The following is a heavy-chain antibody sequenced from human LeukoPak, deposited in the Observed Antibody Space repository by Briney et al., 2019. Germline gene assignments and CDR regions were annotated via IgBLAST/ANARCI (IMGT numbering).Heavy chain of an antibody. D-gene: IGHD4-17*01. CDR1: GGSISSYY. V-gene: IGHV4-59*12. CDR2: IYYSGST. J-gene: IGHJ6*03. CDR3: ARRAGGDYVGFYYYYYMDV. Sequence: SETLSLTCTVSGGSISSYYWSWIRQPPGKGLEWIGYIYYSGSTTYNPSLKSRVTISVDTSKNQFSLKLSSVTAADTAVYYCARRAGGDYVGFYYYYYMDVWGKGTTVTVSS.